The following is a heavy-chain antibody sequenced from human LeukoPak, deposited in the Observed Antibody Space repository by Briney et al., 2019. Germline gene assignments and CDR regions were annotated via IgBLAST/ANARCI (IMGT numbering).Heavy chain of an antibody. D-gene: IGHD3-22*01. Sequence: PGGSLRLSCAASGFTFSSYSMNWVRQAPGKGLEWVSYISSSSSTIYYADSVKGRFTISRDNAKNSLYLQMNSLRAEDTAVYYCARDAPIAYYDSSGYYGKDYWGQGTLVTVSS. J-gene: IGHJ4*02. CDR2: ISSSSSTI. V-gene: IGHV3-48*01. CDR1: GFTFSSYS. CDR3: ARDAPIAYYDSSGYYGKDY.